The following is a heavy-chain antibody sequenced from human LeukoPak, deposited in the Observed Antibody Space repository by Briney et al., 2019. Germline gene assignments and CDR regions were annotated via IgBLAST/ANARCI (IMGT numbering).Heavy chain of an antibody. V-gene: IGHV3-7*01. Sequence: PGGSLRLSCAASGFTFSNYWMTWVRQAPGKGLEWVANIKLDGSEKYYVDSVKGRFTISRDNAKNSLYLQMNSLRAEDTAVYYCARERWELLENPYYYYYGMDVWGQGTTVTVSS. D-gene: IGHD1-26*01. CDR2: IKLDGSEK. J-gene: IGHJ6*02. CDR3: ARERWELLENPYYYYYGMDV. CDR1: GFTFSNYW.